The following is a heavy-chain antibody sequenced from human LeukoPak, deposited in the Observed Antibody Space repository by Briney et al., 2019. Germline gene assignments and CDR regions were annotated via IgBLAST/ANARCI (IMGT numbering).Heavy chain of an antibody. D-gene: IGHD1-1*01. V-gene: IGHV3-7*01. CDR2: IKQGGSEK. CDR3: ARHTRLEY. CDR1: GFTFSNHA. Sequence: GGSLRLSCAASGFTFSNHAMSWVRQAPGKGLECVANIKQGGSEKYYVDSVKGRFTISRDNAKNSLYLQMNSLRAEDTAVYYCARHTRLEYWGQGTLVTVSS. J-gene: IGHJ4*02.